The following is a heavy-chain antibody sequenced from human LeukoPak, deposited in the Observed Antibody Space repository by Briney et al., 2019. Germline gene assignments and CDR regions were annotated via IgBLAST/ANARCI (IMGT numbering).Heavy chain of an antibody. CDR2: INTNTGNP. V-gene: IGHV7-4-1*02. J-gene: IGHJ5*02. D-gene: IGHD3-9*01. CDR3: AREVDYDILTGYFRP. Sequence: ASVKVSCKASGYTFTSYAMNWVRQAPGQGLEWMGWINTNTGNPTYAQGFTGRFVSSLDTSVSTAYLQISSLKAEDTAVYYCAREVDYDILTGYFRPWGQGTLVTVSS. CDR1: GYTFTSYA.